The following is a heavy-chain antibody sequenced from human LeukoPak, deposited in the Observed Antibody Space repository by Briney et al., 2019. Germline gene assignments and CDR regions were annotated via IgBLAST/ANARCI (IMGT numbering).Heavy chain of an antibody. D-gene: IGHD5-12*01. V-gene: IGHV1-2*02. CDR3: ARDLGGYDRYYYYYYYGMDV. CDR1: GYTFTGYY. CDR2: INPNSGGT. J-gene: IGHJ6*02. Sequence: GASVKVSCKSSGYTFTGYYMHWVRQAPGQGLEWMGWINPNSGGTNYAQKFQGRVTMTRDTSISTAYVELSRLRSDDTAVYYCARDLGGYDRYYYYYYYGMDVWGQGTTVTVSS.